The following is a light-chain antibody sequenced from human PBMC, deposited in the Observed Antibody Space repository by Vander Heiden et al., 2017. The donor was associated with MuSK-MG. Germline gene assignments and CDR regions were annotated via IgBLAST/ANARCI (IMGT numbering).Light chain of an antibody. CDR1: QSVSSN. CDR2: GAS. Sequence: EIVMTQSPATLSVSPGERATLSCRANQSVSSNLAWYQQKPGQAPRLLIYGASTRATGIPARFSGSGSGTEFTLTISSLQSEDFAVYYCQQYNNWPLGFGQGTRLEIK. V-gene: IGKV3-15*01. J-gene: IGKJ5*01. CDR3: QQYNNWPLG.